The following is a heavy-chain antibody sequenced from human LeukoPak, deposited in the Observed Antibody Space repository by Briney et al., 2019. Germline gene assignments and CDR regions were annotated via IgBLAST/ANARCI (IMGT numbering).Heavy chain of an antibody. Sequence: TSETLSLTCAVSGYSISSGYYWGWIRQPPGKGLEWIGSIYHSGSTYYNPSLKSRVTISVDKSKNQFSLKLSSVTAEDTAVYYCARALSDFSNFDYWGQGTLVTVSS. V-gene: IGHV4-38-2*01. J-gene: IGHJ4*02. CDR2: IYHSGST. D-gene: IGHD3/OR15-3a*01. CDR3: ARALSDFSNFDY. CDR1: GYSISSGYY.